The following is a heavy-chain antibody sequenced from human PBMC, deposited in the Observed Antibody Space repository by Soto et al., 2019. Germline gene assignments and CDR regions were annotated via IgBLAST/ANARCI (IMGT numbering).Heavy chain of an antibody. V-gene: IGHV1-69*12. CDR1: GGTFSSYA. D-gene: IGHD3-22*01. CDR2: IIPIFGTA. CDR3: AREWVYDSSKKLDY. J-gene: IGHJ4*02. Sequence: QVQLVQSGAEVKKPGSSVKVSCKASGGTFSSYAISWVRQAPGQGLEWMGGIIPIFGTANYAQKFQGRGTITADESTSTAYMALSSLRSEDTAVYYCAREWVYDSSKKLDYWGQGTLVTVSS.